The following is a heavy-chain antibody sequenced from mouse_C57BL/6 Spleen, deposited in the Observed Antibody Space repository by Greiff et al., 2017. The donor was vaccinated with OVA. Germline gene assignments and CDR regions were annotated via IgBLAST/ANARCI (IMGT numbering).Heavy chain of an antibody. D-gene: IGHD1-1*01. CDR2: IDPEDGDT. V-gene: IGHV14-1*01. Sequence: DVKLVESGAELVRPGASVKLSCTASGFNIKDYYMHWVKQRPEQGLEWIGRIDPEDGDTEYAAKFQGKATMTADTSSNTAYLQLSSLTSEDTAVYCCTTPYYYGSSYPFAYWGQGTLVTVSA. J-gene: IGHJ3*01. CDR3: TTPYYYGSSYPFAY. CDR1: GFNIKDYY.